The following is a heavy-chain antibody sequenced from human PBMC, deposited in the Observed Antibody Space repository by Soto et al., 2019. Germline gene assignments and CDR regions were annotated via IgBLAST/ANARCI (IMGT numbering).Heavy chain of an antibody. V-gene: IGHV1-69*02. CDR1: GGTFSSYI. CDR3: ARGALGVVNYYYMDV. J-gene: IGHJ6*03. Sequence: SVKVSCKASGGTFSSYIISWVRQAPGQGLEWMGRIIPILGIANYAQKFQGRVTITADKSTSTAYMELSSLRSEDTAVYYCARGALGVVNYYYMDVWGKGTTVTVSS. D-gene: IGHD3-3*01. CDR2: IIPILGIA.